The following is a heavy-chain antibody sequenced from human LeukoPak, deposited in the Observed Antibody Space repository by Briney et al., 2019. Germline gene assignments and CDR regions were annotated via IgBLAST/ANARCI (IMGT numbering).Heavy chain of an antibody. Sequence: GESLKISCKGSGDSFNMFWIGWVRQMPGKGLEWMGIIYPGDSDTRYSPSFQGQVTISADKSISTAYLQWSSLKASDTAMYYCASTRGYDYVWGSYRYTHNFYFDYWGQGTLVTVSS. D-gene: IGHD3-16*02. V-gene: IGHV5-51*01. CDR1: GDSFNMFW. CDR2: IYPGDSDT. J-gene: IGHJ4*02. CDR3: ASTRGYDYVWGSYRYTHNFYFDY.